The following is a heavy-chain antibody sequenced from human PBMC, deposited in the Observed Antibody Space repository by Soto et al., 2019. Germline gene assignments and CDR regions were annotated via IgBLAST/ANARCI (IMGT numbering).Heavy chain of an antibody. D-gene: IGHD5-12*01. CDR2: INSDGSST. CDR1: GFTFSSYW. V-gene: IGHV3-74*01. CDR3: ARAGWLQLGDYYYYGMDV. J-gene: IGHJ6*02. Sequence: GGSLRLSCAASGFTFSSYWMHWVGQAPGKGVVWVSRINSDGSSTSYEDSVKGRFTISRDNAKNTLYLQMNSLTAEDTAVYYCARAGWLQLGDYYYYGMDVWGQGTTVTVSS.